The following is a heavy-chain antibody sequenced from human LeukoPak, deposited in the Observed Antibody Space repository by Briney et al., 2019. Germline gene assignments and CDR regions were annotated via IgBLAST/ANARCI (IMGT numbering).Heavy chain of an antibody. CDR1: GFTFSSYG. CDR2: IRYDGSNK. J-gene: IGHJ4*02. V-gene: IGHV3-30*02. CDR3: ARASRNVWNEYFDY. D-gene: IGHD2-8*01. Sequence: PGGSLRLSCAASGFTFSSYGMHWVRQAPGKGLEWVAFIRYDGSNKYYADSVKGRFTISRDNSKNTLYLQMNSLRAEDTAVYYCARASRNVWNEYFDYWGQGTLVTVSS.